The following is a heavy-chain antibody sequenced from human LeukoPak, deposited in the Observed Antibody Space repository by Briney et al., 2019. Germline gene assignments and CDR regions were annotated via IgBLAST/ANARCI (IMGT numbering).Heavy chain of an antibody. CDR1: GYTFTSYA. J-gene: IGHJ1*01. CDR3: ARSGYCSSTSCPGGYFQH. D-gene: IGHD2-2*01. Sequence: GASVKVSCKASGYTFTSYAMHWVRQAPGQRLEWMGWINAGNGNTKYSQKFQGRVTITRDTSASTAYMELSSLRSEDTAVYSCARSGYCSSTSCPGGYFQHWGQGTLVTVSS. CDR2: INAGNGNT. V-gene: IGHV1-3*01.